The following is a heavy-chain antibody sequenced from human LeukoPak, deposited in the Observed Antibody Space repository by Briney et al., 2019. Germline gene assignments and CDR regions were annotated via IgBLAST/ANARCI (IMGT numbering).Heavy chain of an antibody. V-gene: IGHV1-69*02. Sequence: SVKVSCKVSGGTFSTYTFGWVRQAPGQGLEWMGRIIPILGIANYAQKFQGRVTITADKSTSTAYMELSSLRSEDTAVYYCASDCSGGSCYNYWGQGTLVTVSS. CDR1: GGTFSTYT. J-gene: IGHJ4*02. CDR3: ASDCSGGSCYNY. D-gene: IGHD2-15*01. CDR2: IIPILGIA.